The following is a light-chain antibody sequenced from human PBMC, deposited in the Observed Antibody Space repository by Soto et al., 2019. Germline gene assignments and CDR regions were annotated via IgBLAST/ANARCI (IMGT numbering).Light chain of an antibody. V-gene: IGLV2-8*01. J-gene: IGLJ1*01. CDR2: EVT. CDR3: SAYAGSNTFV. CDR1: SSDVGNFDY. Sequence: QSALIQPPSVSGSPGQSVTISCTGTSSDVGNFDYVSWYQQHLGKAPKLIIYEVTLRPSGVPDRFSGSKSGNTASLTVSGLQADDEADYYCSAYAGSNTFVFGTGTKLTVL.